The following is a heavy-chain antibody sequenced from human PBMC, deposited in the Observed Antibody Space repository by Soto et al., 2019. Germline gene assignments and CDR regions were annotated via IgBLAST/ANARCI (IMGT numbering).Heavy chain of an antibody. CDR1: GGSISSSSYY. Sequence: SETLSLTCTVSGGSISSSSYYWGWIRQPPGKGLEWIGSIYYSGSTYYNPSLKSRVTISVDTSKNQFSLKLSSVTAADTAVYYCARQFPYYDFWSGQANYYYYMDVWGKGTTVTVSS. V-gene: IGHV4-39*01. CDR2: IYYSGST. CDR3: ARQFPYYDFWSGQANYYYYMDV. D-gene: IGHD3-3*01. J-gene: IGHJ6*03.